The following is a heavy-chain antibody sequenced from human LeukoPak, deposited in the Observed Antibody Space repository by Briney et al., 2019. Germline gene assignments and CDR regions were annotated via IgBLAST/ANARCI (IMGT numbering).Heavy chain of an antibody. J-gene: IGHJ4*02. CDR2: IKSKTYGGTT. Sequence: KPRGSLRLSCAASGFTFSNAWMSSVRQAPGEGLEWVGRIKSKTYGGTTDYAAPRKGRFTISRDHSKNTVYLQMNSLKIEDTALYYCTSATAYWGQGSLVTVSS. CDR3: TSATAY. CDR1: GFTFSNAW. V-gene: IGHV3-15*01.